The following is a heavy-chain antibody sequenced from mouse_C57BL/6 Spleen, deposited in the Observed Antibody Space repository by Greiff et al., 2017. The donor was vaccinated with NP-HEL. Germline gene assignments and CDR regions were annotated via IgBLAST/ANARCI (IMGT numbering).Heavy chain of an antibody. CDR1: GYTFTSYW. CDR3: ARFYDGSPFDY. V-gene: IGHV1-69*01. CDR2: IDPSDSYT. J-gene: IGHJ3*01. Sequence: QVQLQQSGAELVMPGASVKLSCKASGYTFTSYWMHWVKQRPGQGLEWIGEIDPSDSYTNYNQKFKGKSTLTVDKSSSTAYMQLSSLTSEDSAVYYCARFYDGSPFDYWGQGTLVTVSA. D-gene: IGHD2-3*01.